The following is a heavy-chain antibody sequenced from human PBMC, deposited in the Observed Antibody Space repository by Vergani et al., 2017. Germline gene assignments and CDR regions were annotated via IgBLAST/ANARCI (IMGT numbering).Heavy chain of an antibody. D-gene: IGHD3-10*01. Sequence: QVQLVQSGAEVKKPGSSVKVSCKASGGTFSSYAISWVRQAPGQGLEWMGGIIPIFGTANYAQKFQGRVTITADESTSTAYMELSSLRSEDTAVYYCATSYYGSWSYRYYYYYMDVWGKGTTVTVSS. V-gene: IGHV1-69*01. CDR2: IIPIFGTA. J-gene: IGHJ6*03. CDR1: GGTFSSYA. CDR3: ATSYYGSWSYRYYYYYMDV.